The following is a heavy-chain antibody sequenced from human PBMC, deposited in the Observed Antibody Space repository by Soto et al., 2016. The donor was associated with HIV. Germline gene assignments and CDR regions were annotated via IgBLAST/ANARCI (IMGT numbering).Heavy chain of an antibody. CDR1: GFTFSVYA. J-gene: IGHJ3*01. CDR3: AKDLRMTMVQGFIDALDF. D-gene: IGHD3-10*01. Sequence: EVQLVESGGGLVQPGGSLRLSCEASGFTFSVYAMSWVRQAPGKGLEWVSGISGSGDVTYDADSVKGRFTISRDNSKKMVYLQMNSLRAEDTALYYCAKDLRMTMVQGFIDALDFWGQGTMVTVSS. V-gene: IGHV3-23*04. CDR2: ISGSGDVT.